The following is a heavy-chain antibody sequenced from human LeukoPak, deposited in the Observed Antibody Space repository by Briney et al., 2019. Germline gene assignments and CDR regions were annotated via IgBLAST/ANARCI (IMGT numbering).Heavy chain of an antibody. D-gene: IGHD6-19*01. V-gene: IGHV3-48*02. Sequence: GGSLRLSCAASGFTFSTYTMNWVRQAPGKGLEWASYISSSSTTIYYTDSVKGRFTISRDNAKNSLYLQMNSLRDGDTAVYYCARDQQWLLLNDWGQGTLVTVSS. CDR3: ARDQQWLLLND. J-gene: IGHJ4*02. CDR2: ISSSSTTI. CDR1: GFTFSTYT.